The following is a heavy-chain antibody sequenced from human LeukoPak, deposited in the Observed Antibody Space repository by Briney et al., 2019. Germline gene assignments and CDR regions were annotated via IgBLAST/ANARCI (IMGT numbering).Heavy chain of an antibody. CDR2: IYYSGST. CDR1: GGSISSSSYY. J-gene: IGHJ3*02. V-gene: IGHV4-39*07. CDR3: ARLALGERDAFDI. Sequence: PSETLSLTCTVSGGSISSSSYYWGWIRQPPGKGLEWIGSIYYSGSTYYNPSLKSRVTISVDTSKNQFSLKLSSVTAADTAVYYCARLALGERDAFDIWGQGTMVTVSS. D-gene: IGHD3-10*01.